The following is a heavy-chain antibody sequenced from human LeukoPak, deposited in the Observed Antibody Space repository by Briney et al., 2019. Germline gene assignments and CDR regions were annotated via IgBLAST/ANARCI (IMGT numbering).Heavy chain of an antibody. V-gene: IGHV3-11*01. D-gene: IGHD3-9*01. CDR1: GFTFSDYY. CDR2: ISSSGSTI. CDR3: ARAPPTYYDILTGYLESPYYFDY. Sequence: SGGSLRLSCAASGFTFSDYYMSWIRQAPEKGLEWVSYISSSGSTIYYADSVKGRFTISRDNAKNSLYLQMNSLRAEDTAVYYCARAPPTYYDILTGYLESPYYFDYWGQGTLVTVSS. J-gene: IGHJ4*02.